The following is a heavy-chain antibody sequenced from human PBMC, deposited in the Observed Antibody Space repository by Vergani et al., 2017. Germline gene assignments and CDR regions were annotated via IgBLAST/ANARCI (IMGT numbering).Heavy chain of an antibody. CDR3: ARDARLLGMDV. J-gene: IGHJ6*02. CDR2: IYYSGST. D-gene: IGHD2-15*01. V-gene: IGHV4-59*01. Sequence: QVQLQESGPGLVKPSETLSLTCTVSGGSISSYYWSWIRQPPGKGLEWIGYIYYSGSTNYNPSLKGRVTISVDTSKNQFSLKLSSVTAADTAVYYCARDARLLGMDVWGQGTTVTVSS. CDR1: GGSISSYY.